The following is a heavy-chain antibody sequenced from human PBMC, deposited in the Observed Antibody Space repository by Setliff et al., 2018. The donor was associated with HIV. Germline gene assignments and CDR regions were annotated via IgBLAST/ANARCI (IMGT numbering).Heavy chain of an antibody. V-gene: IGHV4-61*09. D-gene: IGHD3-22*01. CDR3: ARAGNYYYDSGAFKSGLDAFDI. Sequence: SETLSLTCTASGGSISSGNYYWSWIRQPAGKGLEWIGHISTSGRTNYNPSLMSRLTISVDTSKNQFSLKLSSVTAADTAVYHCARAGNYYYDSGAFKSGLDAFDIWGQGTMVTVS. J-gene: IGHJ3*02. CDR1: GGSISSGNYY. CDR2: ISTSGRT.